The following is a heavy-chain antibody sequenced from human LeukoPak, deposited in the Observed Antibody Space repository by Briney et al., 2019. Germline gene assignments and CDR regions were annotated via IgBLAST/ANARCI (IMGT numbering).Heavy chain of an antibody. CDR2: ISANGGST. Sequence: PGGSLRLSCAASGFTFGTYAMSWVRQAPGKGLEWVSAISANGGSTFYADSVKGRFTVSRDSSKNTLYLQMNSLRAEDTAVYYCARAHNYYYMDVWGKGTTVTVSS. V-gene: IGHV3-23*01. J-gene: IGHJ6*03. CDR1: GFTFGTYA. CDR3: ARAHNYYYMDV.